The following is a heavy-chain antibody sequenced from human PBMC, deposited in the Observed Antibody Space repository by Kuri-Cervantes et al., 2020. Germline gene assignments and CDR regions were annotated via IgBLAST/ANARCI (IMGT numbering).Heavy chain of an antibody. D-gene: IGHD4-17*01. Sequence: GESLKISCAASGFTFDDYGMSWVRQAPGKGLEWVSGINWNGGSTGYADSVKGRFTVSRDNAKNSLYLQMNSLRAEDTALYYCAKDIGRNTYGYFQHWGQGTLVTVSS. CDR1: GFTFDDYG. J-gene: IGHJ1*01. CDR3: AKDIGRNTYGYFQH. CDR2: INWNGGST. V-gene: IGHV3-20*04.